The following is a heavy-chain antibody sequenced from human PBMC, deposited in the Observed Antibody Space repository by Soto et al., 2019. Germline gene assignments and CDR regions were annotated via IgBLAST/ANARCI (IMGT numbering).Heavy chain of an antibody. CDR2: IDPSDSQT. Sequence: GESLKISCKGSGYSFAGYWITWVRQKPGKGLEWMGRIDPSDSQTYYSPSFRGHVTISATKSITTVFLQWSSLRASDTAMYYCARQIYDSDTGPNFQYYFDSWGQGTPVTVSA. CDR3: ARQIYDSDTGPNFQYYFDS. J-gene: IGHJ4*02. CDR1: GYSFAGYW. D-gene: IGHD3-22*01. V-gene: IGHV5-10-1*01.